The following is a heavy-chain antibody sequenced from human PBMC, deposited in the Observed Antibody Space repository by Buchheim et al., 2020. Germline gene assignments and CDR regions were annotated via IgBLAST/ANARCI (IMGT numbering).Heavy chain of an antibody. J-gene: IGHJ5*02. Sequence: QVQLQQWGAGLLKPSETLSLTCAVYGGSFSGYYWSWIRQPPGKGLEWIGEINHSGSTNYNPSLKSRVTISVDTSKNQFSLKLSSVTAADTAVYYCARGKRAMVRGVIITSWFDPWGQGTL. CDR3: ARGKRAMVRGVIITSWFDP. CDR2: INHSGST. CDR1: GGSFSGYY. V-gene: IGHV4-34*01. D-gene: IGHD3-10*01.